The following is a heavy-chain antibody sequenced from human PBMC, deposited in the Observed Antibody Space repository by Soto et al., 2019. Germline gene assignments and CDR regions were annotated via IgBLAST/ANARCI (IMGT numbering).Heavy chain of an antibody. Sequence: QVQLQESGPGLVKPSGTLSLTCAVAGGSSSDNWWSWARQAPGKGLEWIGEIYHSGTTYYNPSLKGRVTILVDKSASQISLTLSSVTAPATAVYYCARHVAVPRTRGFDYWGQGALVAVSS. CDR1: GGSSSDNW. D-gene: IGHD2-15*01. V-gene: IGHV4-4*02. CDR2: IYHSGTT. CDR3: ARHVAVPRTRGFDY. J-gene: IGHJ4*02.